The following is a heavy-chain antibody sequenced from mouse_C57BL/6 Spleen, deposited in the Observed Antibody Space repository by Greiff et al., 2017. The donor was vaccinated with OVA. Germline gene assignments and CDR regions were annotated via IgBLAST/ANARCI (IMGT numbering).Heavy chain of an antibody. CDR2: INPSNGGT. CDR3: ARFTTVVARDY. CDR1: GYTFTSYW. Sequence: QVHVKQPGTELVKPGASVKLSCKASGYTFTSYWMHWVKQRPGQGLEWIGNINPSNGGTNYNEKFKSKATLTVDKSSSTAYMQLSSLTSEDSAVYYCARFTTVVARDYWGKGTTLTVSS. D-gene: IGHD1-1*01. J-gene: IGHJ2*01. V-gene: IGHV1-53*01.